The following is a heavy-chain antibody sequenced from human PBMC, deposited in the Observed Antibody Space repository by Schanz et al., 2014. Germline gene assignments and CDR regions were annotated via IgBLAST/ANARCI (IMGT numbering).Heavy chain of an antibody. D-gene: IGHD3-16*01. V-gene: IGHV3-9*01. J-gene: IGHJ6*02. CDR3: AKDRKNRVNRVGSYYGMDA. Sequence: EVQLVESGGGLVQPGRSLRLSCAASGFTFDDYAMHWVRQAPGKGLEWVSGISWNSGSIGYADSVKGRFTISRDDAKNSLYRQMNSLRAEDSALYYCAKDRKNRVNRVGSYYGMDAWGQGPTVTVSS. CDR2: ISWNSGSI. CDR1: GFTFDDYA.